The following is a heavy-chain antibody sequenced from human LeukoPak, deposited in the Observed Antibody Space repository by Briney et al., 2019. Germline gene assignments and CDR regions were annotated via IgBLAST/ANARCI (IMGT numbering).Heavy chain of an antibody. CDR3: ARGIGYYYYMDV. J-gene: IGHJ6*03. CDR2: ISYDGSNK. V-gene: IGHV3-30*03. D-gene: IGHD2-15*01. CDR1: GFTFSSYW. Sequence: PGGSLRLSCAASGFTFSSYWMHWVRQAPGKGLEWVAVISYDGSNKYYADSVKGRFTISRDNSKNTLYLQMNSLRAEDTAVYYCARGIGYYYYMDVWGKGTTVTVSS.